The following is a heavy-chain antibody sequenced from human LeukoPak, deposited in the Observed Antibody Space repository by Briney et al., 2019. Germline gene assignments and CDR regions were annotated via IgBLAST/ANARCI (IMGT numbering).Heavy chain of an antibody. J-gene: IGHJ6*03. CDR1: GFSFSSYW. CDR3: YVHHYYYYMDV. Sequence: GGSLRLSCAASGFSFSSYWMHWVRQAPGKGLVWVSRIGDGTTTNYADSVKGRFTISRDNAKNTLYLQINSLSAEDTAVYYCYVHHYYYYMDVWGKGTTVTVSS. D-gene: IGHD3-16*01. V-gene: IGHV3-74*01. CDR2: IGDGTTT.